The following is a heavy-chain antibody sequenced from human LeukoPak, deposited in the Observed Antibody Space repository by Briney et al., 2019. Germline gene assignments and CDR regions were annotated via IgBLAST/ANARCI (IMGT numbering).Heavy chain of an antibody. CDR2: ISSSSSYI. V-gene: IGHV3-21*01. Sequence: GGSLRLSCAASGFTFSSYSMNWVRQAPGKGLEWVSSISSSSSYIYYGDTVKGRFTISRDNAKNTLHLQMNSLRAEDTAVYYCARGGYSGYDSGLDYWGQGTLVTVSS. CDR1: GFTFSSYS. J-gene: IGHJ4*02. D-gene: IGHD5-12*01. CDR3: ARGGYSGYDSGLDY.